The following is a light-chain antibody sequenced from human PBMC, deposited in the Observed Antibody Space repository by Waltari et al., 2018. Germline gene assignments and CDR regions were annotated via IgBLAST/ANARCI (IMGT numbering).Light chain of an antibody. CDR3: QAWDSSTAV. CDR1: KLGDKY. J-gene: IGLJ2*01. Sequence: SYELTQPPSVSVSPGQTASITCSGDKLGDKYACWYQQKPGQSPVLVICQDSKRPSGIPGRFSGSNSGNTATLTISGTQAMDEADYYCQAWDSSTAVFGGGTKLTVL. V-gene: IGLV3-1*01. CDR2: QDS.